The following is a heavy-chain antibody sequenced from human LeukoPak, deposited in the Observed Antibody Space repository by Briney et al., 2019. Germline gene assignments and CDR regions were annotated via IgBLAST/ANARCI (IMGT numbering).Heavy chain of an antibody. CDR3: AKVGTRCSGGSCYFPIFDY. V-gene: IGHV3-23*01. Sequence: PGGSLRLSCAASGFTFSSYAMSWVRQAPGKGLEWVSAISGSGGSTYYADSVKGRFTISRDNSKNTLYLQMNSLRAEDTAVYYCAKVGTRCSGGSCYFPIFDYWGQGTLVTVSS. D-gene: IGHD2-15*01. J-gene: IGHJ4*02. CDR2: ISGSGGST. CDR1: GFTFSSYA.